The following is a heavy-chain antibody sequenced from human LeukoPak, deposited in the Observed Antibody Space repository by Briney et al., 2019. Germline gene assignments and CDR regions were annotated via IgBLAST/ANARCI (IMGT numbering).Heavy chain of an antibody. J-gene: IGHJ3*01. Sequence: ASVKVSCKASGHTFTSYGISWVRQAPGQGLEWMGWISSYNGNTHYARELQGRPTVTTDTSTKTAYMELRSLTSDDTAVYYCVRADTAMITPQDAFDVWGQGTMLTVSS. CDR1: GHTFTSYG. CDR2: ISSYNGNT. D-gene: IGHD5-18*01. CDR3: VRADTAMITPQDAFDV. V-gene: IGHV1-18*01.